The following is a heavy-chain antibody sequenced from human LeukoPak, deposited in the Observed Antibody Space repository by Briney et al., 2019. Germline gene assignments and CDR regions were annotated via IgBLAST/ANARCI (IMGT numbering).Heavy chain of an antibody. J-gene: IGHJ4*02. CDR3: AKGHCSSTSCYQIYFDY. D-gene: IGHD2-2*01. V-gene: IGHV3-23*01. Sequence: PGGSLRLSCAASGFTFSNFAMSWVRQAPGKGLEWGSFIIGSGGSTHYADSVKGRFTISRDNSKNTLYLQMNSLRAEDTAIYYCAKGHCSSTSCYQIYFDYWGQGTLVTVSS. CDR1: GFTFSNFA. CDR2: IIGSGGST.